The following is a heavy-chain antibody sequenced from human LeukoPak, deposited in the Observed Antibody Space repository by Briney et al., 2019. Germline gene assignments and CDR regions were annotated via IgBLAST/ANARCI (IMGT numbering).Heavy chain of an antibody. D-gene: IGHD5-18*01. V-gene: IGHV4-34*01. J-gene: IGHJ4*02. CDR1: GGSSSGYY. CDR3: ARGGRRGYSYGYDY. CDR2: INHSGST. Sequence: SETLSLTCAVYGGSSSGYYWSWIRQPPGKGLGWIGEINHSGSTNYNPSLKSRVTISVDTSKNQFSLKLSSVTAADTAVYYCARGGRRGYSYGYDYWGQGTLVTVSS.